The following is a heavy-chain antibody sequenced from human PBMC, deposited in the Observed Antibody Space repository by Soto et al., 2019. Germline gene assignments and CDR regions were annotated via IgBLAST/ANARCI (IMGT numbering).Heavy chain of an antibody. CDR3: ASSSYYGDYLFDY. V-gene: IGHV1-69*01. J-gene: IGHJ4*02. CDR1: GGTFSSYA. CDR2: IIPIFGTA. Sequence: QVQLVQSGAEVKKPGSSVKVSCKASGGTFSSYAISWVRQAHGHGLEWMGGIIPIFGTANYAQKFQGRVTITADESTSTAYMELISLRSEDTAVYYCASSSYYGDYLFDYWGQGTLVTVSS. D-gene: IGHD4-17*01.